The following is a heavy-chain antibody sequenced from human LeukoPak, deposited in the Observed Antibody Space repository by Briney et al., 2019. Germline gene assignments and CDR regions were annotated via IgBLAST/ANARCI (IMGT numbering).Heavy chain of an antibody. D-gene: IGHD3-16*01. Sequence: SETLSLTCSVSGGSMYSYYWSFIRQAAGKGLEWIGRIHTSWTTYYNPSLKSRVTLSVDTSINQFSLRLTSVTAADTAVYYCARGDYYDGGGRNWFDPWGQGTLVTVSP. CDR1: GGSMYSYY. V-gene: IGHV4-4*07. J-gene: IGHJ5*02. CDR2: IHTSWTT. CDR3: ARGDYYDGGGRNWFDP.